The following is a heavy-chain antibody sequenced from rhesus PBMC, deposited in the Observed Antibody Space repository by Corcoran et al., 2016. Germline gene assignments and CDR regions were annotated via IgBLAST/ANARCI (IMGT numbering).Heavy chain of an antibody. J-gene: IGHJ4*01. V-gene: IGHV4-127*01. CDR1: GSSISSGDG. D-gene: IGHD6-31*01. CDR3: ARDRYSSGFDY. Sequence: QVQLQESGPGLVKPSETLSLTCAVSGSSISSGDGWSCIRQPPVKGLEWIGYIGGSSGSTNNNPSLKSRVTMSRDTSKNQFSLKLSCVTAADTAVYYCARDRYSSGFDYWGQGVLVTVSS. CDR2: IGGSSGST.